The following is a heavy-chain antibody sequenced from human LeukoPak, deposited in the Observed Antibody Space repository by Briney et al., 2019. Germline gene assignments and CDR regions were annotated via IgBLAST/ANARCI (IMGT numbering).Heavy chain of an antibody. D-gene: IGHD3-22*01. J-gene: IGHJ4*02. CDR2: INGGSGNT. Sequence: ASVKVSCKASGYTFTDYTMHWLRQAPGQRLDWMGWINGGSGNTKYSPEFQGRVTITRDTSASTAYMELSSLKSEDTAVYYCANPRYDSSGYYYVDWGQGTLVTVSS. V-gene: IGHV1-3*01. CDR1: GYTFTDYT. CDR3: ANPRYDSSGYYYVD.